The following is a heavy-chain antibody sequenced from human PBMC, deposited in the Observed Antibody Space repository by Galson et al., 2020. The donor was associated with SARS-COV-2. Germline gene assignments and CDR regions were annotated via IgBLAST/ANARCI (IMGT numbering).Heavy chain of an antibody. D-gene: IGHD1-1*01. CDR3: ATSRWNVVPDY. CDR2: FDPEDGGT. Sequence: GESLKISCKVSGYTLTELSMHWVRQAPGKGLEWMGGFDPEDGGTIYAQKFQGRVTMTEDTSTDTAYMELSSLRSEDTAVYYCATSRWNVVPDYWGQGTLVTVSS. CDR1: GYTLTELS. V-gene: IGHV1-24*01. J-gene: IGHJ4*02.